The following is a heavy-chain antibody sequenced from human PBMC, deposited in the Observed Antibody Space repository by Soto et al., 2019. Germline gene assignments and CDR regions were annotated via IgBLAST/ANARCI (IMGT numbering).Heavy chain of an antibody. Sequence: SETLSLTCAVSGGSISSSNWWSWVRQPTGKGLEWIGEIYHSGSTNDNPSLKSRVTISVDKSKNQFSLKLSSVTAADTAVYYCARASRRLYDSSGYLNWFDPWGQGTLVTVSS. D-gene: IGHD3-22*01. CDR2: IYHSGST. CDR3: ARASRRLYDSSGYLNWFDP. J-gene: IGHJ5*02. V-gene: IGHV4-4*02. CDR1: GGSISSSNW.